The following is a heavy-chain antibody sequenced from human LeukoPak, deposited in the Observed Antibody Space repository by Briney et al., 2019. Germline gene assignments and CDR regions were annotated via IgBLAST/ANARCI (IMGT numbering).Heavy chain of an antibody. CDR1: GYTSAHST. Sequence: GGSLRPSCVASGYTSAHSTMDGGPQGPGKGLEWGSSISGVSSHTYYADSVKVRLTISRENAKNSLSLEIDSWRAEDTAMYIFARAPGTYDQDTSTYPGIDSWGGETLVTVSS. V-gene: IGHV3-21*01. CDR3: ARAPGTYDQDTSTYPGIDS. CDR2: ISGVSSHT. J-gene: IGHJ4*02. D-gene: IGHD2/OR15-2a*01.